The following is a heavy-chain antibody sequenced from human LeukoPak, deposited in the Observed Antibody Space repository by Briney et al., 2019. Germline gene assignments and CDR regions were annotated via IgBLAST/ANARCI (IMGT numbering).Heavy chain of an antibody. D-gene: IGHD3-10*01. V-gene: IGHV3-9*01. Sequence: GGSLRVSCAASGFTFGDYAMQWVRQAPGKGLEWVSGISWNSGSIGYADSVKGRFTISRDNAKNSLYLQMNSLRAEDRALYYCAKDEEPLYGSGGNWFDPWGQGTLVTVSS. CDR2: ISWNSGSI. CDR1: GFTFGDYA. CDR3: AKDEEPLYGSGGNWFDP. J-gene: IGHJ5*02.